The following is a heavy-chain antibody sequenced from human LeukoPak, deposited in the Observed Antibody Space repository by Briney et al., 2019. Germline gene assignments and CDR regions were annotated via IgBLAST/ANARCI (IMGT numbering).Heavy chain of an antibody. D-gene: IGHD1-26*01. J-gene: IGHJ4*02. CDR2: ITGGAENT. CDR1: GFTFSGHA. Sequence: GGSLRLSCAASGFTFSGHAMSWVRQAPAKGLNWLSTITGGAENTYYAGSVKGRFTISRDNSKNTVYLQMDSLRVEDTAVYYCAKVLSGSQDYWGQGTLVTVFS. CDR3: AKVLSGSQDY. V-gene: IGHV3-23*01.